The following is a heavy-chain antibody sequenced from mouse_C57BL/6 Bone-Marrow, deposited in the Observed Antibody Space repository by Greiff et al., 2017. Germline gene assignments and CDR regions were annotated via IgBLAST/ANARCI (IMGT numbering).Heavy chain of an antibody. D-gene: IGHD2-12*01. CDR3: ARHDSLSAY. V-gene: IGHV5-2*01. CDR1: EYEFPSHD. Sequence: EVKLMESGGGLVQPGESLKLSCESNEYEFPSHDMSWVRSTPEKRLELVAAITSDVGSTYYPDTMERRFIISRENNKKTLYLQVSSLRSEDTALYYCARHDSLSAYWGQGTLVTVSA. J-gene: IGHJ3*01. CDR2: ITSDVGST.